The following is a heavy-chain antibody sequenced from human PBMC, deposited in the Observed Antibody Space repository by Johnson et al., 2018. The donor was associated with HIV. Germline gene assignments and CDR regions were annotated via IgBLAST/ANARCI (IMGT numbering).Heavy chain of an antibody. D-gene: IGHD6-13*01. V-gene: IGHV3-30*03. Sequence: QVQLVESGGGVVQPGRSLRLSCAASGFIFSDYGMHWVRQAPGKGLEWVAVVSYGGNYKYYGDSVKGRFTISRDNSKNTFYLQMNSLRVEDTAFYYCARGKGAAVGLDAFDIWGQGTMVIVYS. CDR3: ARGKGAAVGLDAFDI. CDR1: GFIFSDYG. J-gene: IGHJ3*02. CDR2: VSYGGNYK.